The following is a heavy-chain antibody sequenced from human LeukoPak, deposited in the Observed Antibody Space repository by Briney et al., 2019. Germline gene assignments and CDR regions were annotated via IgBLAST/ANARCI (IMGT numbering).Heavy chain of an antibody. CDR3: ARGQWLRALDY. Sequence: SETLSLTCTVSGYSISSGYYWGWIRQPPGKGLEWIGGIYHSGTTYYNPSLKSRVTISVDTSKNQFSLKLNSVTAADTAVYYRARGQWLRALDYWGQGTLVTVSS. D-gene: IGHD5-12*01. CDR2: IYHSGTT. V-gene: IGHV4-38-2*02. CDR1: GYSISSGYY. J-gene: IGHJ4*02.